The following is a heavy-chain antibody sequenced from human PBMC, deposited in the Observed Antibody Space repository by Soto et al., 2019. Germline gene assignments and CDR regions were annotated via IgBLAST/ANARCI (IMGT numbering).Heavy chain of an antibody. V-gene: IGHV3-30*18. Sequence: QLQLVESGGGVVQPGRSLRLSCAASGFTFTNYGIHWVRQTPGKGLEWVAVISYDGRNQYYADSVKGRFTISKDISKNMVYLQMNSLRAEDTAMYHYAKDRYYYGSGSYGPRIDYWGQGTLVIVSS. CDR1: GFTFTNYG. CDR3: AKDRYYYGSGSYGPRIDY. D-gene: IGHD3-10*01. CDR2: ISYDGRNQ. J-gene: IGHJ4*02.